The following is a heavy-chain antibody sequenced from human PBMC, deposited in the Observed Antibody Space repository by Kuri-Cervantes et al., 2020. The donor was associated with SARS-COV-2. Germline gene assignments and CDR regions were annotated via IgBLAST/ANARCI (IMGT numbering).Heavy chain of an antibody. D-gene: IGHD1-26*01. Sequence: SVKVSCKASGYTFTSYDINWVRQATGQGLEWMGGITPLFGKPNYAQKFQGRATITADESTSTAYMDLTSLTSEDTAVYYCARSVGLYYYVMDVWGQGTTVTVSS. J-gene: IGHJ6*02. CDR3: ARSVGLYYYVMDV. V-gene: IGHV1-69*13. CDR1: GYTFTSYD. CDR2: ITPLFGKP.